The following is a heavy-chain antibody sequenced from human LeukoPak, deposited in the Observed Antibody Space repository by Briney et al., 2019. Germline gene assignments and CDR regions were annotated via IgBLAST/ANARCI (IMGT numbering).Heavy chain of an antibody. CDR2: ISGSGSGGST. V-gene: IGHV3-23*01. CDR3: AELGITMIGGV. J-gene: IGHJ6*04. CDR1: GFTFSSYA. Sequence: GGSLRLSCAASGFTFSSYAMSWVRQAPGKGLEWVSGISGSGSGGSTYYADSVKGRFTIYRDNSENTLYLQMNSLRAADTAVYYCAELGITMIGGVWGKGTTVTISS. D-gene: IGHD3-10*02.